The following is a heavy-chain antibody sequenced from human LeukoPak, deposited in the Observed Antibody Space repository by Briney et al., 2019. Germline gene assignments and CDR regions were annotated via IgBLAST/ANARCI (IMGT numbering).Heavy chain of an antibody. J-gene: IGHJ4*02. V-gene: IGHV3-48*04. CDR2: ISSSSSTI. D-gene: IGHD6-13*01. Sequence: GGSLRLSCAASGFTFSSYSMNWVRQAPGKGLEWVSYISSSSSTIYYADSVKGRFTISRDNAKNSLYLQMNSLRAEDTAVYYCARLDAAGTKRVGYWGQGTLVTVSS. CDR3: ARLDAAGTKRVGY. CDR1: GFTFSSYS.